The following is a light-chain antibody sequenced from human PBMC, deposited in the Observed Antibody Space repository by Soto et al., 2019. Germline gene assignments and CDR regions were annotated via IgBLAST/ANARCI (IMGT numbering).Light chain of an antibody. CDR3: QAWDNRV. Sequence: SYELTQPHSVSVSPGQTATITCSGDDLGDKFACWYQQKPGQSPVVVIYQDTKRPSGIPERFSGSNSGNTATLTISGTQAMDEADYYCQAWDNRVFGGGTQLTVL. CDR2: QDT. J-gene: IGLJ3*02. CDR1: DLGDKF. V-gene: IGLV3-1*01.